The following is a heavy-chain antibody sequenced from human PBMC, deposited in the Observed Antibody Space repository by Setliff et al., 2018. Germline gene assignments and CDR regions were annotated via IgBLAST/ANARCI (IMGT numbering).Heavy chain of an antibody. CDR2: IYHNGNT. V-gene: IGHV4-59*01. Sequence: SETLSLTCTVSGGSISPYFWSWIRQPPGKGLEWIGYIYHNGNTNFNPSLKTRVTMSVDPSKNQFALNLRSVTAADTAVYYCVRDRTAYSYSLDVWAQGTTVTVSS. J-gene: IGHJ6*02. CDR3: VRDRTAYSYSLDV. D-gene: IGHD3-22*01. CDR1: GGSISPYF.